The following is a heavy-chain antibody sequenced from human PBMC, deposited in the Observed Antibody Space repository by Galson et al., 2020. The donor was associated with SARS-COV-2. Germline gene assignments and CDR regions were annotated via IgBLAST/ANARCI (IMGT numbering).Heavy chain of an antibody. D-gene: IGHD4-17*01. Sequence: NSGGSLRLSCAASGFTFSSYSMNWVRQAPGKGLEWVSSISSSSSYIYYADSVKGRFTISRDNAKNSLYLQMNSLRAEDTAVYYCARDWVYDYGSSTYWNWGQGTLVTGSS. CDR1: GFTFSSYS. CDR3: ARDWVYDYGSSTYWN. J-gene: IGHJ4*02. CDR2: ISSSSSYI. V-gene: IGHV3-21*01.